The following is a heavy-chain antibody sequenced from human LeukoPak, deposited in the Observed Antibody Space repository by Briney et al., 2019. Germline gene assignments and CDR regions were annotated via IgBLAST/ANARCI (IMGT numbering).Heavy chain of an antibody. CDR1: GGSFSGYY. Sequence: SETLSLTCAVYGGSFSGYYGSWIRQPPGKGLEWIGEINHSGSTNYNPSLKSRVTISVDTSKNQFSLKLSSVTAADTAVYYCARVTGYMIEDYFDYWGQGTLVTVSS. CDR3: ARVTGYMIEDYFDY. J-gene: IGHJ4*02. V-gene: IGHV4-34*01. CDR2: INHSGST. D-gene: IGHD3-22*01.